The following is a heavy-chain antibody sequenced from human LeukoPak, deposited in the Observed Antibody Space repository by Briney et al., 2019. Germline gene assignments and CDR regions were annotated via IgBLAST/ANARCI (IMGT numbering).Heavy chain of an antibody. CDR1: GFTFDDYG. CDR3: ARQPLIVGAINAFDI. Sequence: PGGSLRLSCAASGFTFDDYGMSWVRQAPGKGLEWVSGINWNGGSTGYADSVKGRFTISRDNAKNSLYLQMNSLRAEDTALYYCARQPLIVGAINAFDIWGQGTMVTVSS. D-gene: IGHD1-26*01. J-gene: IGHJ3*02. V-gene: IGHV3-20*04. CDR2: INWNGGST.